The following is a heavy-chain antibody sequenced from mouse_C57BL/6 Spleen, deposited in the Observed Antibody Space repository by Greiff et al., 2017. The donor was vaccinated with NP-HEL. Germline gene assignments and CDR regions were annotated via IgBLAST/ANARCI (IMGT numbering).Heavy chain of an antibody. Sequence: QVQLQQPGAELVMPGASVKLSCKASGYTFTSYWMHWVKQRPGPGLEWIGEIDPSDSYTNYNHKFKGKSTLTVDKSSSTAYMQLSSLTSEDSAVYYCARRGDYAYYFDYWGQGTTLTVSS. CDR1: GYTFTSYW. J-gene: IGHJ2*01. CDR2: IDPSDSYT. D-gene: IGHD2-4*01. V-gene: IGHV1-69*01. CDR3: ARRGDYAYYFDY.